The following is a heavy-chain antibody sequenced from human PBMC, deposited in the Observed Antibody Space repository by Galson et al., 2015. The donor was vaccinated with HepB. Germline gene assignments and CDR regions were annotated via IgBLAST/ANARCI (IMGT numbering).Heavy chain of an antibody. CDR1: GGTFSSYA. V-gene: IGHV1-69*13. Sequence: SVKVSCKASGGTFSSYAISWVRQAPGQGLEWMGGIIPIFGTANYAQKFQGRVTITADESTSTAYMELSSLRSEDTAVYYCARTPANYHFWSCYSDAPRSRNWFDPWGQGTLVTVSS. D-gene: IGHD3-3*01. J-gene: IGHJ5*02. CDR2: IIPIFGTA. CDR3: ARTPANYHFWSCYSDAPRSRNWFDP.